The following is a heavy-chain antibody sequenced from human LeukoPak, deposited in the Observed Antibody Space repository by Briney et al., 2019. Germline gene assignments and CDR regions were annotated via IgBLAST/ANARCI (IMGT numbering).Heavy chain of an antibody. D-gene: IGHD3-10*01. CDR3: ARASGRSLKGFDY. CDR1: GYTFTGYY. Sequence: ASVKVSCKASGYTFTGYYMHWMRQAPGQGLEWMGWINPNSGGTNYAQKFQGRVTMTRDTSISTAYMELSSLRSEDTAVYYCARASGRSLKGFDYWGQGTLVTVSS. V-gene: IGHV1-2*02. CDR2: INPNSGGT. J-gene: IGHJ4*02.